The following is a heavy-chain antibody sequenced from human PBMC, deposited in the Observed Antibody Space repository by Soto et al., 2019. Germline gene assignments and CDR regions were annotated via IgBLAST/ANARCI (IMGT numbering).Heavy chain of an antibody. CDR3: AKGGGVVPAAMPYYYGMDV. J-gene: IGHJ6*02. Sequence: LRLSCAASGFTFSSYAMNWVRQAPGMGLEWVSALSGSGSSTYYADSVQGRFTISRDNSKNTLYLQMNSLRAEDTAVYYCAKGGGVVPAAMPYYYGMDVWGQGTTVTVSS. CDR2: LSGSGSST. D-gene: IGHD2-2*01. V-gene: IGHV3-23*01. CDR1: GFTFSSYA.